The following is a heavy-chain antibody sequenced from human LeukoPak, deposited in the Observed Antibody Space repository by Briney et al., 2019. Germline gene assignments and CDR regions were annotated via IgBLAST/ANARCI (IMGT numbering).Heavy chain of an antibody. CDR2: IYHSGST. J-gene: IGHJ1*01. Sequence: SETLSLTCTVSGYSISSGYYWGWIRQPPGKGLEWIGSIYHSGSTSYNPSLKSRVTISVDKSKNQFSLKLSSVTAADTAVYYCARVGVSSGWFYHPGYFQHWGQGTLVTVSS. CDR1: GYSISSGYY. CDR3: ARVGVSSGWFYHPGYFQH. D-gene: IGHD6-19*01. V-gene: IGHV4-38-2*02.